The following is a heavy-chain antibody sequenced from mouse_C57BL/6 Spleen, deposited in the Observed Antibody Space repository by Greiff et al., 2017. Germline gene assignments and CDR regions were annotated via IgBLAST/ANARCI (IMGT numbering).Heavy chain of an antibody. J-gene: IGHJ4*01. CDR1: GYTFTDYN. CDR3: ARRVIDYYGSSSYAMDY. CDR2: INPNNGGT. D-gene: IGHD1-1*01. V-gene: IGHV1-18*01. Sequence: VQLQQSGPELVKPGASVKIPCKASGYTFTDYNMDWVQQSHGKSLEWIGDINPNNGGTFYTQQFKGKATLTVDKSSSTAYMELRSLTSEDTAVYYCARRVIDYYGSSSYAMDYWGQGTSVTVSS.